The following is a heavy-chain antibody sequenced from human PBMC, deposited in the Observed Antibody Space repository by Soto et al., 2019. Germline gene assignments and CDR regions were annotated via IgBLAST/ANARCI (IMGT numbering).Heavy chain of an antibody. Sequence: QLQESRPGLVRPSETLSLICTVSGASVTSAGYYWSWIRQPPGKGLEWIGYVSSTGSTIYNSALKSRVTMSLDMPKNQFSLRLDSVTAADTAVYYCARYCSNTNCYMLDYWGQGTLVTASS. CDR2: VSSTGST. CDR1: GASVTSAGYY. CDR3: ARYCSNTNCYMLDY. D-gene: IGHD2-2*02. J-gene: IGHJ4*02. V-gene: IGHV4-61*08.